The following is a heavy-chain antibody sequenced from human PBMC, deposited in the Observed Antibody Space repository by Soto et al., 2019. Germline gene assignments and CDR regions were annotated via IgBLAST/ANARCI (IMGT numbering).Heavy chain of an antibody. CDR2: IWYDGSNK. D-gene: IGHD2-2*01. J-gene: IGHJ6*03. Sequence: GGSLRLSCAASGFTFSSYGMHWVRQAPGKGLEWVAVIWYDGSNKYYADSVKGRFTISRDNSKNTLYLQMNSLRAEDTAVYYCARVGCSSTSCYYYYYYYMDVWGKGTKVTVSS. V-gene: IGHV3-33*01. CDR1: GFTFSSYG. CDR3: ARVGCSSTSCYYYYYYYMDV.